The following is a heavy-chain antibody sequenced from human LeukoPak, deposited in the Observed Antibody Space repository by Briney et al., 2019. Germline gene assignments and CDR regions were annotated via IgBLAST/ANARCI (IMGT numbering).Heavy chain of an antibody. CDR1: GFTFSSYG. Sequence: GRSLRLSCAASGFTFSSYGMHWVHQAPGKGLEWVAVIWYDGSNKYYADSVKGRFTISRDNSKNTLYLQMNSLRAEDTAVYYCARQGKIVDAFDIWGQGTMVTVSS. CDR2: IWYDGSNK. D-gene: IGHD3-22*01. J-gene: IGHJ3*02. V-gene: IGHV3-33*01. CDR3: ARQGKIVDAFDI.